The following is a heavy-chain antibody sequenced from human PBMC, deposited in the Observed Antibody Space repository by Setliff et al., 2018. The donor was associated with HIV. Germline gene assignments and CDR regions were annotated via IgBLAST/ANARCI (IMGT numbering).Heavy chain of an antibody. CDR2: VYSTGSI. Sequence: PSETLSLTCTVSGGSMSCFYWTWIRQPPGKGLEWIGFVYSTGSINYSPSFRGRLTISLETSENQFSLHLTSVTAADTAVYYCARAEGDAYNSLPYFDSWGPGALVTVSS. CDR3: ARAEGDAYNSLPYFDS. J-gene: IGHJ4*02. V-gene: IGHV4-59*01. CDR1: GGSMSCFY. D-gene: IGHD1-1*01.